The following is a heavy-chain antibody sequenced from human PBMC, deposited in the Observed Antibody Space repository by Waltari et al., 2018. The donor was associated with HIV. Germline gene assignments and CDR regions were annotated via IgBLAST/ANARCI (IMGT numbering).Heavy chain of an antibody. CDR2: MYYSGST. V-gene: IGHV4-39*01. D-gene: IGHD1-26*01. J-gene: IGHJ2*01. CDR3: ARHALRVGAAYWSFDL. CDR1: GDSISNSNYF. Sequence: QLQLQESGPGLVKPSETLSLTCTVYGDSISNSNYFWCWIRQPPGKGLEWIGRMYYSGSTYYNPSLKSRVTISVDTSKNQFSLKVNSVTAADTAVYYCARHALRVGAAYWSFDLWGRGTLVTVSS.